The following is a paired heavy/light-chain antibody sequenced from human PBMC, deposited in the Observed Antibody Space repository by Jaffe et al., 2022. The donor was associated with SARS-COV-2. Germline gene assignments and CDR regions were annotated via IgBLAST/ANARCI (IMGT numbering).Heavy chain of an antibody. CDR1: EFTFSNAW. J-gene: IGHJ4*02. Sequence: EVQLVESGGGLVKPGGSLRLSCAASEFTFSNAWMGWVRQAPGKGLEWVGRIKSKTDGGTTDYAAPVKGRFTISRDDSKNTLYLQMDSLKTEDTAVYYCTTRPGGSYLPLFDYWGQGTLVTVSS. CDR2: IKSKTDGGTT. D-gene: IGHD1-26*01. V-gene: IGHV3-15*01. CDR3: TTRPGGSYLPLFDY.
Light chain of an antibody. CDR1: ALPKKY. CDR3: YSTDSSGKVV. CDR2: EDS. Sequence: SYELTQPPSVSVSPGQTARITCSGDALPKKYAYWYQQKSGQAPVLVIYEDSKRPSGIPERFSGSSSGTMATLTISGAQVEDEADYYCYSTDSSGKVVFGGGTKLTVL. V-gene: IGLV3-10*01. J-gene: IGLJ2*01.